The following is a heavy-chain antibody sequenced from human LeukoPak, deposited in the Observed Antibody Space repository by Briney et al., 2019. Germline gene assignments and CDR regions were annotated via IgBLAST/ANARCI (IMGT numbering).Heavy chain of an antibody. D-gene: IGHD1-26*01. CDR2: LRYYGSTA. Sequence: GGSLSLSCAASGFTLSSYGMNWVRQAPGKGLDWVAFLRYYGSTAFYEDAVKGRFTISRDSSKNTLYLQMNSLTPADTAIYYCAKDPYGGTYPSYFDYWGKGTLVTVSS. CDR1: GFTLSSYG. J-gene: IGHJ4*02. CDR3: AKDPYGGTYPSYFDY. V-gene: IGHV3-30*02.